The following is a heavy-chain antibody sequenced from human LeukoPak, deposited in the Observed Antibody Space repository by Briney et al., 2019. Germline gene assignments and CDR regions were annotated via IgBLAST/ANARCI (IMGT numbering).Heavy chain of an antibody. CDR2: INPTGTST. V-gene: IGHV1-46*01. Sequence: ASVKVSCKASGYTFTNYYMHWVRQAPGQGLEWMGLINPTGTSTNYAQKFRGRVTMTRDTSTTTVYMELSSLRSEDTAVYYCARGGLQWFGELLYDYWGQGTLVTVSS. CDR3: ARGGLQWFGELLYDY. J-gene: IGHJ4*02. CDR1: GYTFTNYY. D-gene: IGHD3-10*01.